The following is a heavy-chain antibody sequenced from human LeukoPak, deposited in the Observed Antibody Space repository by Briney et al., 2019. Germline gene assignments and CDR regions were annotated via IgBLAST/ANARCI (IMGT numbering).Heavy chain of an antibody. Sequence: PGGSLRLSCAASGFTFSSYWMSWVRQAPGKGLEWVANIKQDGSEKYYVDSVKGRFTISRDNAKNSLYLQMNSLRAEDTAVYYCARDTGLRWFRDAFDIWGQGTMVTVSS. V-gene: IGHV3-7*01. CDR1: GFTFSSYW. CDR2: IKQDGSEK. D-gene: IGHD4-23*01. J-gene: IGHJ3*02. CDR3: ARDTGLRWFRDAFDI.